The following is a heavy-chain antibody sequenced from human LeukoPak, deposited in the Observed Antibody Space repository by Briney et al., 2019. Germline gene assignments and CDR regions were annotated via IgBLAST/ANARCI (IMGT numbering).Heavy chain of an antibody. CDR2: ISGSGGST. D-gene: IGHD3-10*01. CDR1: GFTVSSNY. V-gene: IGHV3-23*01. Sequence: GGSLRLSCAASGFTVSSNYMSWVRQAPGKGLEWVSAISGSGGSTYYADSVKGRFTISRDNSKNTLYLQMNSLRAEDTAVYYCAKDFTRFGELEIDIWGQGTMVTVSS. CDR3: AKDFTRFGELEIDI. J-gene: IGHJ3*02.